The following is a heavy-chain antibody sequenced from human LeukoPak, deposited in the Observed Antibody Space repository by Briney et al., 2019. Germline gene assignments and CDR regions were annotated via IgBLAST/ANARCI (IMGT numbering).Heavy chain of an antibody. Sequence: PSETLSLTCTVSGGSISGYYWTWIRQPPGKGLEWIGYVYHSGGTSYNPSLKSRVTIAVDTSKNQFSLKLTSVTAADTAVYYCARDNADYASGGDWFDPWRQGTLVTVSS. J-gene: IGHJ5*02. D-gene: IGHD3-10*01. CDR2: VYHSGGT. CDR3: ARDNADYASGGDWFDP. CDR1: GGSISGYY. V-gene: IGHV4-59*01.